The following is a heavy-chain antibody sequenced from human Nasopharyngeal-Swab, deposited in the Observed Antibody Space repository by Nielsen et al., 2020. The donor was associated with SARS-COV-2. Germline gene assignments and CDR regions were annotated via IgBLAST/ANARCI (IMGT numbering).Heavy chain of an antibody. CDR2: IYTSGTT. CDR3: VRDRGAQAFDI. D-gene: IGHD5-24*01. Sequence: SETLSLTCTVSGGSIGTGSYYWTWIRQPAGKGLECIGRIYTSGTTNYNPSLKSRVTIAVDTSKNQFSLKLSSVTAADTAVYYCVRDRGAQAFDIWGQGTMVTVSS. CDR1: GGSIGTGSYY. J-gene: IGHJ3*02. V-gene: IGHV4-61*02.